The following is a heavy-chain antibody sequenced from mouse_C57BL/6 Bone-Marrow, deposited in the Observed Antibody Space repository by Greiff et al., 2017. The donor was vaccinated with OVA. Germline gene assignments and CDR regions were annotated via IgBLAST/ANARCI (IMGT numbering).Heavy chain of an antibody. J-gene: IGHJ2*01. CDR1: GFNIKNTY. D-gene: IGHD4-1*01. Sequence: EVQLQQSVAELVRPGASVKLSCTASGFNIKNTYMLWVKQRPEQGLEWIGRIDPANGNTKYAPKFQGKATITADTSSNTAYLQLSSLTSEDTAIYYCTRTGFDYWGQGTTLTVSS. V-gene: IGHV14-3*01. CDR2: IDPANGNT. CDR3: TRTGFDY.